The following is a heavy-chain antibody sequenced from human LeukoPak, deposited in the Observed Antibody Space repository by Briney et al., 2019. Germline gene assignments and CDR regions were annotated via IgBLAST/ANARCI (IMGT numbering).Heavy chain of an antibody. J-gene: IGHJ4*02. CDR3: ARGDSCPTY. Sequence: GGSLRLSCAASGFTFSSYEMNWVRQAPGRELEWVSYINSGGTTIYYADSVKGRFTISRDNAKSSLYLQMNSLRAEDTAVYYCARGDSCPTYWGQGTLVTVSS. V-gene: IGHV3-48*03. D-gene: IGHD2-15*01. CDR2: INSGGTTI. CDR1: GFTFSSYE.